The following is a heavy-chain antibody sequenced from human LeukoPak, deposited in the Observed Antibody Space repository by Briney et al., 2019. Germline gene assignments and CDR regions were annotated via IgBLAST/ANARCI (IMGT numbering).Heavy chain of an antibody. CDR3: ARGRPGSGWSFDC. D-gene: IGHD6-19*01. V-gene: IGHV1-46*01. CDR1: GYTFTGYY. Sequence: ASVKVSCKTSGYTFTGYYMHWVRQAPGQGLEWMGIINPSGGTTNYAQKFQGRVTMTRDTSTTTVYMELSSLRSEDTAVYYCARGRPGSGWSFDCWGQGTLVTVSS. J-gene: IGHJ4*02. CDR2: INPSGGTT.